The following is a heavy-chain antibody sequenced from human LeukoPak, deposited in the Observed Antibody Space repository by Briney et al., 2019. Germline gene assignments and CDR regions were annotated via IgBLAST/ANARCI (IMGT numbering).Heavy chain of an antibody. CDR1: GFTFSDYY. J-gene: IGHJ4*02. V-gene: IGHV3-11*04. Sequence: PGGSLRLSCAASGFTFSDYYMSWVRQAPGKGLEWVSYISYSSSAIYYADSVKGRFTISRDTAKNSLYLQMNSLRDEDTAVYYCARGYSSSLDYWGQGTLVTVSS. CDR3: ARGYSSSLDY. D-gene: IGHD6-13*01. CDR2: ISYSSSAI.